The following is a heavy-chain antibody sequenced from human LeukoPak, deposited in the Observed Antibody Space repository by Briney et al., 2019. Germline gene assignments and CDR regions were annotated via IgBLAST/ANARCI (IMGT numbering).Heavy chain of an antibody. CDR1: WGSLRGYY. V-gene: IGHV4-34*01. J-gene: IGHJ4*02. Sequence: PSETPSLTCAGYWGSLRGYYWNWIRQPPRKGPEWIGGINHSGSTNYNPSLKSRVNISVDTSKNQFSLKLSSVTAADTAVYYCARGTKLIPTALRFLEGFPILDYWGQGTLVTVSS. D-gene: IGHD3-3*01. CDR3: ARGTKLIPTALRFLEGFPILDY. CDR2: INHSGST.